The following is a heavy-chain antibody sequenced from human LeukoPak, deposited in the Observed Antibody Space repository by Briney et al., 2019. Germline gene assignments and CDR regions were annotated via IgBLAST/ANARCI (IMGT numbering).Heavy chain of an antibody. Sequence: SETLSLTCTVSGGSISSGGYYWSWIRQPPGKGLEWIGYIYYSGSTYYNPSLKSRVTISVDTSKNQFSLKLSSVTAADTAVYYCARTPTRRGRFDPWGQGTLVTVSS. CDR1: GGSISSGGYY. CDR2: IYYSGST. J-gene: IGHJ5*02. V-gene: IGHV4-30-4*08. D-gene: IGHD3-10*01. CDR3: ARTPTRRGRFDP.